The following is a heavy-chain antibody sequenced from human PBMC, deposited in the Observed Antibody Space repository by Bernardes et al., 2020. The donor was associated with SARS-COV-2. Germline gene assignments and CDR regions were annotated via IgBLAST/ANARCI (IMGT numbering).Heavy chain of an antibody. CDR1: RFTVSTHW. Sequence: GRRLRLSCSVSRFTVSTHWLHLVRPTPGKGLVLVSRFNSDGSSPTYADPVKGRFTISRDNAKNTLYLQMNSLRAEDTAVYYCARGPNSANYYVGDYWGQGILVTVSS. CDR3: ARGPNSANYYVGDY. J-gene: IGHJ4*02. D-gene: IGHD1-26*01. V-gene: IGHV3-74*01. CDR2: FNSDGSSP.